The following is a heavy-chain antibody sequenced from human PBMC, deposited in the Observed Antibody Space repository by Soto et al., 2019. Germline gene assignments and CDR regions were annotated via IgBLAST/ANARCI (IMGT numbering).Heavy chain of an antibody. CDR1: GGTFSSYA. V-gene: IGHV1-69*01. J-gene: IGHJ6*02. Sequence: QVQLVQSGAEVKKPGSSVKVSCKASGGTFSSYAISWLRQAPGQGLAWMGGIIPIFGTANYAQKVQGRVTITADESTRTASMELSSVRSEDTAVYYRARDSGGTTVAFGMDVWGQGTTVTVSS. D-gene: IGHD4-17*01. CDR2: IIPIFGTA. CDR3: ARDSGGTTVAFGMDV.